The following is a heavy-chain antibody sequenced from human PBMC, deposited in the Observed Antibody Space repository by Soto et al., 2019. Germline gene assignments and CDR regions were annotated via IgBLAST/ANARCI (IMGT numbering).Heavy chain of an antibody. Sequence: PGEPLKISCKGSGYSFTSYWISWVRQMPGKGLEWMGRIDPSDSYTNYSPSFQGHVTISADKSISTAYLQWSSLKASDTAMYYCARRRTYYYDSSGQEYFQHWGQGTLVTVSS. V-gene: IGHV5-10-1*01. CDR1: GYSFTSYW. CDR2: IDPSDSYT. D-gene: IGHD3-22*01. CDR3: ARRRTYYYDSSGQEYFQH. J-gene: IGHJ1*01.